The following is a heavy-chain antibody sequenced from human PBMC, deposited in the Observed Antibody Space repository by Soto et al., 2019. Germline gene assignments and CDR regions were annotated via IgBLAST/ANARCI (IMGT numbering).Heavy chain of an antibody. Sequence: QVQLVESGGGVVQPGGSLRLSCAASGFTFSNYGMHWVRQAPGKGLEWVAVISYDGNNRYYGDSVKGRFTISRDNSKNTVYLQMNSLRVEDTAVYDCASTWSGYYYFDSWGQGTLVTVSS. CDR1: GFTFSNYG. CDR3: ASTWSGYYYFDS. CDR2: ISYDGNNR. V-gene: IGHV3-30*03. D-gene: IGHD3-3*01. J-gene: IGHJ4*02.